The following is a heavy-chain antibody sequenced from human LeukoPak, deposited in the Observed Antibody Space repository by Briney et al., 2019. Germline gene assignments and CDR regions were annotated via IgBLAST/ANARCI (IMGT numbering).Heavy chain of an antibody. CDR2: IDWDDDK. D-gene: IGHD3-3*01. CDR3: ARSYYDFWSGSIPLYYFDY. J-gene: IGHJ4*02. V-gene: IGHV2-70*04. Sequence: ESGPALVKPTQTLTLTCTFSGFSLGTSGMRVSWIRQPPGKALEWLARIDWDDDKFYSTSLKTRLTISKDTSKNQVVLTMTNMDPVDAATYYCARSYYDFWSGSIPLYYFDYWGQGTLVTVSS. CDR1: GFSLGTSGMR.